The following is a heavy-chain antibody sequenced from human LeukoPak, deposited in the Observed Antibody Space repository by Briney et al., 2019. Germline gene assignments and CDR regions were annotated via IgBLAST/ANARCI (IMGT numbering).Heavy chain of an antibody. J-gene: IGHJ5*02. Sequence: ASVKVSCTASGYTFTDYALHWVRQVPGQRLEWMGWINAGNGNTKYSQKFQGRVTITRDTSASTAYMELSSPRSKDTAVYYCARRLGYCSGGSCGTGGWFDPWGQGTLVTVSS. CDR3: ARRLGYCSGGSCGTGGWFDP. CDR2: INAGNGNT. D-gene: IGHD2-15*01. CDR1: GYTFTDYA. V-gene: IGHV1-3*01.